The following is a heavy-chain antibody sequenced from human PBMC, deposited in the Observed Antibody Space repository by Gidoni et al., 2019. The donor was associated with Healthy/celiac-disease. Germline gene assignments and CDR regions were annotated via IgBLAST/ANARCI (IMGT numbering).Heavy chain of an antibody. CDR1: GFTFSSYA. CDR3: AKDMLAYCGGDCYSGFDY. J-gene: IGHJ4*02. Sequence: EVQLLESGGGLVQPGGSLRLSCAASGFTFSSYALSWVRQAPGKGLEWVSAISGSGGSTYYADSVKGRFTISRDNSKNTLYLQMNSLRAEDTAVYYCAKDMLAYCGGDCYSGFDYWGQGTLVTVSS. CDR2: ISGSGGST. D-gene: IGHD2-21*02. V-gene: IGHV3-23*01.